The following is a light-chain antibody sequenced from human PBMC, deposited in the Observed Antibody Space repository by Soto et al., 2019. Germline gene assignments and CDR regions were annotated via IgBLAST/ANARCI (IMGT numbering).Light chain of an antibody. CDR3: QQYNNWPYT. Sequence: EIVMTHSPATLSVSPGERATLSCRASQSVSSNLAWYQPKPGQAPRLLIYGASTRATGIPARSSGSGSGTEFNLTIRSLQSEDFAVDYCQQYNNWPYTFGQGTKREIK. CDR2: GAS. V-gene: IGKV3-15*01. J-gene: IGKJ2*01. CDR1: QSVSSN.